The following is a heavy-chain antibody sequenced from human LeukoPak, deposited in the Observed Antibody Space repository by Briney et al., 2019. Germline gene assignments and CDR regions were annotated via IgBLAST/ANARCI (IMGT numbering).Heavy chain of an antibody. CDR2: IYYSGST. CDR1: GGSISSSSYY. J-gene: IGHJ5*02. V-gene: IGHV4-39*01. D-gene: IGHD2-21*02. CDR3: ATSYCGGDCRRNWFDP. Sequence: SETLSLTCTVSGGSISSSSYYWGWIRQPPGKGLEWIGTIYYSGSTYYNPSLKSRVTISVDTSKNQFSLKLSSVTATDTAVYYCATSYCGGDCRRNWFDPWGQGTPVTVSS.